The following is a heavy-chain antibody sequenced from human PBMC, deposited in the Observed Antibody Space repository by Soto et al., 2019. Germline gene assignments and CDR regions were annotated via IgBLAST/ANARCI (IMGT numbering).Heavy chain of an antibody. CDR3: AKDGDEARGVFDY. CDR2: ISYDGSNK. CDR1: GFTFSSYG. D-gene: IGHD3-10*01. V-gene: IGHV3-30*18. J-gene: IGHJ4*02. Sequence: QVQLVGSGGGVVQPGRSLRLSCAASGFTFSSYGMHWVRQAPGKGLEWVAVISYDGSNKYYADSVKGRFTISRDNSKNTLYLQMNSLRAEDTAVYYCAKDGDEARGVFDYWGQGTLVTVSS.